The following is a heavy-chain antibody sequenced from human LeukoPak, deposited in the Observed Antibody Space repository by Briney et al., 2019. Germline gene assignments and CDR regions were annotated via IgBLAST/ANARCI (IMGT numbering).Heavy chain of an antibody. CDR1: GGSISSYY. V-gene: IGHV4-59*08. CDR2: IYYSGST. D-gene: IGHD4-17*01. Sequence: SETLSLTCTVSGGSISSYYWSWIRQPPGKGLEWIGYIYYSGSTNYNPSLRSRVTISVDTSKNQFSLKLSSVTAADTAVYYCARGGNYGDYDGYFDYWGQGTLVTASS. CDR3: ARGGNYGDYDGYFDY. J-gene: IGHJ4*02.